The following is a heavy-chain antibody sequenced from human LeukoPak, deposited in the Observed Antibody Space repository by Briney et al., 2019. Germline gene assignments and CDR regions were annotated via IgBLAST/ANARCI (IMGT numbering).Heavy chain of an antibody. CDR1: GYTFTGYY. CDR2: INPNSGGT. V-gene: IGHV1-2*02. D-gene: IGHD6-19*01. Sequence: HVASVKVSCKASGYTFTGYYMHWVRQAPGQGLEWMGWINPNSGGTNYAQKFQGRVTMTRDTSISTAYMELSRLRSDDTAVYYCARDSGLEQWPPTYYFDYWGQGTLVTVSS. J-gene: IGHJ4*02. CDR3: ARDSGLEQWPPTYYFDY.